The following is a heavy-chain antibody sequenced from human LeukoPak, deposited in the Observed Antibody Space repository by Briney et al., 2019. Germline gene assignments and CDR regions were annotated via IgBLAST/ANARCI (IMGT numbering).Heavy chain of an antibody. CDR3: AFMGPYYDILTGYYNPPDY. CDR1: GYTFTGYY. CDR2: INPNSGGT. V-gene: IGHV1-2*02. J-gene: IGHJ4*02. Sequence: ASVKVSCKASGYTFTGYYMHWLRQAPGQGLEWMGWINPNSGGTNYAQKFQGRVTMTRDTSISTAYMELSRLRSDDTAVYYCAFMGPYYDILTGYYNPPDYWGQGTLVTVSS. D-gene: IGHD3-9*01.